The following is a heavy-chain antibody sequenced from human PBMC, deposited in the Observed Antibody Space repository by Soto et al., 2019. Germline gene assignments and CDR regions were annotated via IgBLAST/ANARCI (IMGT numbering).Heavy chain of an antibody. CDR1: GYTFTSYD. J-gene: IGHJ3*02. D-gene: IGHD3-3*01. CDR2: MNPNSGNT. Sequence: GASVKVSCKASGYTFTSYDINWVRQATGQGLEWMGWMNPNSGNTGYAQKFQGRVTMTRNTSISTAYMELSSLRSEDTAVYYCARGQEPRTIFGVVINGRMAFDIRGQGTMVTVSS. CDR3: ARGQEPRTIFGVVINGRMAFDI. V-gene: IGHV1-8*01.